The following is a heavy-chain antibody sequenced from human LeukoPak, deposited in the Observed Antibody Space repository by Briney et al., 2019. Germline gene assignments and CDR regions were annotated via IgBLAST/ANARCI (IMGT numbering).Heavy chain of an antibody. D-gene: IGHD6-6*01. CDR3: ARHSRSSSSSPFDY. CDR2: IYTSGST. V-gene: IGHV4-4*07. Sequence: SETLSLTCTVSGGSISSYYWSWIRQPAGKGLEWIGRIYTSGSTNYNPSLKSRVTMSVDTSKNQFSLKLSSVTAADTAVYYCARHSRSSSSSPFDYWGQGTLVTVSS. CDR1: GGSISSYY. J-gene: IGHJ4*02.